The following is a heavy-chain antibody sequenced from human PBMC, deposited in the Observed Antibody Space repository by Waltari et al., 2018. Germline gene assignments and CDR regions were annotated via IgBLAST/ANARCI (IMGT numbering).Heavy chain of an antibody. Sequence: EVQLVESGGGLVQPGGSLRLSCAASGFPFSSYEITWFRQAPGKGLEWVSYISSSGSTIYYADSVKGRFTISRDNAKNSLYLQMNSLRAEDTAVYYCARDRAGTGIYDYWGQGTLVTVSS. CDR3: ARDRAGTGIYDY. CDR2: ISSSGSTI. D-gene: IGHD3-10*01. J-gene: IGHJ4*02. CDR1: GFPFSSYE. V-gene: IGHV3-48*03.